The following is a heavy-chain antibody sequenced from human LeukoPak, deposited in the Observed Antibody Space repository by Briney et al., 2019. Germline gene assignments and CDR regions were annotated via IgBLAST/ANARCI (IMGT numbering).Heavy chain of an antibody. D-gene: IGHD1-7*01. CDR3: ARDRVRYKWKYILYYMDV. CDR1: GGSISSSGYY. V-gene: IGHV4-39*07. CDR2: IYYSGST. Sequence: SETVSLTCTVSGGSISSSGYYWEWIRQPPGKGLEWIGNIYYSGSTDYNPSLKSRVTILVDTSKNQFSLRLSSVTAADTAVYFCARDRVRYKWKYILYYMDVWGNGTSVTVSS. J-gene: IGHJ6*03.